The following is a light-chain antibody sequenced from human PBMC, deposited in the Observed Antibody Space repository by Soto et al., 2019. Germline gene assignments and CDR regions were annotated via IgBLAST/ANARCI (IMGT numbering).Light chain of an antibody. CDR3: QQRSNWLT. J-gene: IGKJ1*01. Sequence: EIVLTQSPATLSLSPGERATLSCRASQSVSSYLAWYQQKPGQAPRLLIYDALNRATGIPARFSGSGSGTDFTLTISSLEPEDFAVYFCQQRSNWLTFGQGTKVEIK. V-gene: IGKV3-11*01. CDR2: DAL. CDR1: QSVSSY.